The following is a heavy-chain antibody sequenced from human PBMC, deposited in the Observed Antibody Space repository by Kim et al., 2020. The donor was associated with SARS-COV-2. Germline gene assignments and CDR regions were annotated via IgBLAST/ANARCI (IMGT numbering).Heavy chain of an antibody. J-gene: IGHJ4*02. V-gene: IGHV3-13*01. Sequence: TYYPGSVKGRFTISRENAKNSLYLQMNSLRAGDTAVYYCARGAGSGWSDYWGQGTLVTVSS. D-gene: IGHD6-19*01. CDR3: ARGAGSGWSDY. CDR2: T.